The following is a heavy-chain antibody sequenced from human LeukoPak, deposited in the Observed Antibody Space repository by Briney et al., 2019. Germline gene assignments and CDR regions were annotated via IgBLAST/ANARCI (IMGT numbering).Heavy chain of an antibody. CDR1: GGSTSSSSYY. CDR3: ARGRSGSLDY. D-gene: IGHD1-26*01. Sequence: SETLSLTCTVSGGSTSSSSYYWGWIRQPPGKGLEWIGSNYYSGSTYYNPSLKSRVTISVDTSKNQFSLKLSSVTAADTAVYYCARGRSGSLDYWGQGTLVTVSS. V-gene: IGHV4-39*01. CDR2: NYYSGST. J-gene: IGHJ4*02.